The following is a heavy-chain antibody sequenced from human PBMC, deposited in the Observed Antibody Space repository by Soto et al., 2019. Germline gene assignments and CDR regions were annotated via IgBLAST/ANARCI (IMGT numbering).Heavy chain of an antibody. CDR3: ARYPVSGYSYGYLYYFDY. CDR1: GGTFSSYA. CDR2: IIPIFGTA. J-gene: IGHJ4*02. V-gene: IGHV1-69*12. Sequence: QVQLVQSGAEVKKPGSSVKVSCKASGGTFSSYAISWVRQAPGQGLEWMGGIIPIFGTANYAQKFQGRVTITADESTSTAYMELSSLRSDDTAVYYCARYPVSGYSYGYLYYFDYWGQGTLVTVSS. D-gene: IGHD5-18*01.